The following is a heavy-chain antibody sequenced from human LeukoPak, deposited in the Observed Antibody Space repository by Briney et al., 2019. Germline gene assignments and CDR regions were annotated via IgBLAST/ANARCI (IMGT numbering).Heavy chain of an antibody. V-gene: IGHV4-59*01. Sequence: SETLSLTCTVSGGSISSYYCSWIRQPPGKGLEWIGYIYYSGSTNYNPSLKSRVTISVDTSKNQFSLKLSSVTAADTAVYYCAREEGVVVVAAGAFDIWRQRTMVTVSS. J-gene: IGHJ3*02. CDR3: AREEGVVVVAAGAFDI. CDR1: GGSISSYY. CDR2: IYYSGST. D-gene: IGHD2-15*01.